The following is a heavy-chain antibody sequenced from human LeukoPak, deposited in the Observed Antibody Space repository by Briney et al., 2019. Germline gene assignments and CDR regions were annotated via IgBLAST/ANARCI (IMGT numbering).Heavy chain of an antibody. D-gene: IGHD3-10*02. CDR1: GYTFIGYY. CDR3: ARGGVDVRGIIIRFDY. J-gene: IGHJ4*02. Sequence: ASVKVSCKASGYTFIGYYMHWVRQAPGQGLEWMGWVNPNGGDTKYAQNFQGRVTMTRDTSISTAYMELSSLRSDDTAVYYCARGGVDVRGIIIRFDYWGQGSLVTVSS. CDR2: VNPNGGDT. V-gene: IGHV1-2*02.